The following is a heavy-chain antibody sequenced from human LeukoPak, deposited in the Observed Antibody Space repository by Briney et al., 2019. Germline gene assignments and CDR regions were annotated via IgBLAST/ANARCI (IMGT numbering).Heavy chain of an antibody. D-gene: IGHD3-22*01. J-gene: IGHJ4*02. CDR3: ARHSSHAHFDY. V-gene: IGHV1-18*01. Sequence: ASVKVSCKASGYTFASYAFSWVRQAPGQGLEWMGWINTYNGNTDYARNPQGRVTMTTETSTSTAYMELRSLRSDDTAVYFCARHSSHAHFDYWGQGTLVTVSS. CDR2: INTYNGNT. CDR1: GYTFASYA.